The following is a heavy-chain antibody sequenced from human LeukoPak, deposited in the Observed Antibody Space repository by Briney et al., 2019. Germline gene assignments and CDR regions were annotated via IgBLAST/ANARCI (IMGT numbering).Heavy chain of an antibody. CDR1: GGTFSSYA. CDR2: IIPIFGTA. V-gene: IGHV1-69*01. CDR3: ASKYCSSTSCPPYYYYYGMDV. D-gene: IGHD2-2*01. J-gene: IGHJ6*02. Sequence: SVRVSCKASGGTFSSYAISWVRQAPGQGLEWMGGIIPIFGTANYAQKFQGRVTITADESTSTAYMELSSLRSEDTAVYYCASKYCSSTSCPPYYYYYGMDVWGQGTTVTVSS.